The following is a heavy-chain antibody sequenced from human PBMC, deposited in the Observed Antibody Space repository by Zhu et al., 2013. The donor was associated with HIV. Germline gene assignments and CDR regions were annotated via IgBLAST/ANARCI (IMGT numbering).Heavy chain of an antibody. V-gene: IGHV1-69*01. CDR3: ARVERELAARSLQSPVRNNWFDP. CDR2: IIPIFGTA. Sequence: QVQLVQSGAEVKKPGSSVKVSCKASGGTFSSYAISWVRQAPGQGLEWMGGIIPIFGTANYAQKFQGRVTITADESTSTAYMELSSLRSEDTAVYYCARVERELAARSLQSPVRNNWFDPWGQGTLVTVSS. CDR1: GGTFSSYA. D-gene: IGHD6-6*01. J-gene: IGHJ5*02.